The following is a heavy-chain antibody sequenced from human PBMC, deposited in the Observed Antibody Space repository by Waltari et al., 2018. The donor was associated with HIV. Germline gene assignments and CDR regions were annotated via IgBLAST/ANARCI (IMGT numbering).Heavy chain of an antibody. V-gene: IGHV3-21*06. J-gene: IGHJ4*02. CDR1: GFRFRRSA. D-gene: IGHD4-17*01. CDR2: ISRSSDYI. Sequence: EVQLVESGGGLAKPGGSRRLSCAASGFRFRRSAMNWVRQAPGKGLEWIAYISRSSDYIDYADSIKGRFTISRDNAKNSVFLHMDNLRDVDTAVYYCTATVTTRGTFDYWGQGTAVPVS. CDR3: TATVTTRGTFDY.